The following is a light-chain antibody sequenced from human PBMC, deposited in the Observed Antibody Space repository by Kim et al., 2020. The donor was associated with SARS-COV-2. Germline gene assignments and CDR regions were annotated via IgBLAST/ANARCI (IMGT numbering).Light chain of an antibody. CDR3: AAWDDSLSGPV. V-gene: IGLV1-47*01. Sequence: ELTQPPSASGTPGQRVTISCSGSSSNIGSNYVYWYQQLPGTAPKLLIYRNNQRPSGFPDRFSGSKSGTSASLAISGLRSEDEADYYCAAWDDSLSGPVFGGGTQLTVL. J-gene: IGLJ3*02. CDR1: SSNIGSNY. CDR2: RNN.